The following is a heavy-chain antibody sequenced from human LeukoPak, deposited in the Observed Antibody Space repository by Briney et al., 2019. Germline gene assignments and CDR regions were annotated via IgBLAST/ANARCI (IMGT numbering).Heavy chain of an antibody. CDR2: INHSGRT. J-gene: IGHJ6*03. D-gene: IGHD2-2*01. CDR3: ARVPAAISRYYYMDV. V-gene: IGHV4-34*01. CDR1: GGSFSGYY. Sequence: SETLSLTCAVYGGSFSGYYWSWIRQPPGKGLEWIGEINHSGRTNYNPSLKSRVTISVDTSKNQFSLKLSSVTAADTAVYYCARVPAAISRYYYMDVWGKGTTVTVSS.